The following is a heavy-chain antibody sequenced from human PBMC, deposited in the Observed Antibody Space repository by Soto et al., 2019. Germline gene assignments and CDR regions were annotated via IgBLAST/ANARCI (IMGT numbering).Heavy chain of an antibody. CDR1: GGTFSSYA. V-gene: IGHV1-69*01. CDR3: ARVRGGNVAY. J-gene: IGHJ4*02. CDR2: IIPIFGTA. D-gene: IGHD2-15*01. Sequence: QVQLVQSGAEVKKPGSSVKVSCKASGGTFSSYAISWVRQAPGQGLEWMGGIIPIFGTANYAQKFQGRVTITGEESKSTGYMGLSRLRSEGTAVYYCARVRGGNVAYWGQGTLVTVSS.